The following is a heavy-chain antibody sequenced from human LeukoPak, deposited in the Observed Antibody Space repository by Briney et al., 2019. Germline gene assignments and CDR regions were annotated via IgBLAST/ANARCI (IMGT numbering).Heavy chain of an antibody. V-gene: IGHV3-23*01. Sequence: PGGSLRLSCAASGFTFSNFHMTWVRQSPGKGLEWVSAISDSGGNTWYADSVKGRFTISRDNSKNTVYLQMNSLRAEDTAVYYCAKELRSISATTGLDYWGQGTLVTVSS. J-gene: IGHJ4*02. CDR1: GFTFSNFH. D-gene: IGHD1-20*01. CDR2: ISDSGGNT. CDR3: AKELRSISATTGLDY.